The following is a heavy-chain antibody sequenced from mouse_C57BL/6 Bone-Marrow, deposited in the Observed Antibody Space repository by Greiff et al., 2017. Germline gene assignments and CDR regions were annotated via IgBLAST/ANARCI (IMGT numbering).Heavy chain of an antibody. CDR3: AREGSSSYYFDY. Sequence: QVQLQQPGAELVMPGASVKLSCKASVYTFTSYWMHWVKQRPGQGLEWIGEIDPSDSYTNYNQKFKGKSTLTVDKSSSTAYMQLSSLTSEDSAVYSGAREGSSSYYFDYWGQGTTLTVSS. CDR1: VYTFTSYW. D-gene: IGHD1-1*01. J-gene: IGHJ2*01. CDR2: IDPSDSYT. V-gene: IGHV1-69*01.